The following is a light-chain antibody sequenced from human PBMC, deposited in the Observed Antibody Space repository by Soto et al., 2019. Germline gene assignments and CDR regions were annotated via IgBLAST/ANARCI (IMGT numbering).Light chain of an antibody. CDR2: EVS. CDR3: SSYNLSRDPLYV. J-gene: IGLJ1*01. Sequence: QSALTQPASVSGSPGQSITISCTGTRSDVGAYNYVSWFQQHPGKAPKIIIFEVSHRPSGVSNRFSGSKSANTASLTISGLQAEDEADYYCSSYNLSRDPLYVFGTGTKVTVL. V-gene: IGLV2-14*01. CDR1: RSDVGAYNY.